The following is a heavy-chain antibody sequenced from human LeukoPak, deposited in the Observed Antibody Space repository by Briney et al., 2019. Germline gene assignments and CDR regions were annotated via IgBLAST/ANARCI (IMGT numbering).Heavy chain of an antibody. CDR3: AKWGDYDVLTGYYVSDY. V-gene: IGHV3-23*01. CDR1: GFTFSNYA. CDR2: ITGSGGNT. J-gene: IGHJ4*02. Sequence: GGSLRLSCAASGFTFSNYAMSWVRQAPGKGLEWVSAITGSGGNTYYADSVKGRLTISRDDSKNTVFLQMNSLRAEDTAVYYCAKWGDYDVLTGYYVSDYWGQGTLVTVSS. D-gene: IGHD3-9*01.